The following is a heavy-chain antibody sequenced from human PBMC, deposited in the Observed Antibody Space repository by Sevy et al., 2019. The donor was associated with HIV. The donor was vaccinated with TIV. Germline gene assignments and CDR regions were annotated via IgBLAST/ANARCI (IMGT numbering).Heavy chain of an antibody. D-gene: IGHD5-18*01. CDR1: GFTFSSYA. Sequence: GGSLRLSCAASGFTFSSYAMHWVRQAPGKGLEWVAVISYDGSNKYYADSVKGRFTISRDKSKNTLYLQMNSLRAEDTAVYYCARAQWIQLWSYFDYWGQGTLVTVSS. V-gene: IGHV3-30-3*01. CDR3: ARAQWIQLWSYFDY. CDR2: ISYDGSNK. J-gene: IGHJ4*02.